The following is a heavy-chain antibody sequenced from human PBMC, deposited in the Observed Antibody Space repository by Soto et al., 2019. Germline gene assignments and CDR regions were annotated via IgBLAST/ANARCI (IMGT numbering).Heavy chain of an antibody. CDR1: GFTLRKGA. CDR3: ARDQLYYNDISGRPLNAFDV. J-gene: IGHJ3*01. CDR2: IGIGSSTK. Sequence: AGSRRVPSAGSGFTLRKGAMNGGRQALGKGLEWVSHIGIGSSTKYYADSVKGRFTISRDNAKNSLYLQMNSLRAEDTAVYYCARDQLYYNDISGRPLNAFDVWGQGT. D-gene: IGHD3-22*01. V-gene: IGHV3-48*01.